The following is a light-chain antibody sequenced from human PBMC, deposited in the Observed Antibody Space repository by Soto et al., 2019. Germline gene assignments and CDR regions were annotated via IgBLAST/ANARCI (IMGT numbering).Light chain of an antibody. Sequence: DIQMTQSPSTLSASVGDRVTITCRASQSISSWLAWYQQKPGKAPKLLIYKASGLESGVPSRFSGSGSGTEFTLTISCLQSEDFATYYCQQYYSYPRTFGQGTKVDI. CDR1: QSISSW. V-gene: IGKV1-5*03. CDR3: QQYYSYPRT. J-gene: IGKJ1*01. CDR2: KAS.